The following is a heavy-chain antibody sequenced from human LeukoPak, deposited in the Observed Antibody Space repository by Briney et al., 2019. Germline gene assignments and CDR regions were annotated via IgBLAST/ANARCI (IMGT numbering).Heavy chain of an antibody. CDR1: GGSISSYY. Sequence: SETLSLTCTVSGGSISSYYWSWIRQPPGKGLEWIGYIYYSGSTNYNPSLKSRVTISVDTSKNQLSLKLSSVTAADTAVYYCARGRGYEKSFDYWGQGTLVTVSS. CDR2: IYYSGST. V-gene: IGHV4-59*01. CDR3: ARGRGYEKSFDY. D-gene: IGHD2-2*01. J-gene: IGHJ4*02.